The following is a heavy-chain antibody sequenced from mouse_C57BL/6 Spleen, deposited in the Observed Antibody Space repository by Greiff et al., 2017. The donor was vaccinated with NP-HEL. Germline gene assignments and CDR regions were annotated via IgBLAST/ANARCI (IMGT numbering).Heavy chain of an antibody. CDR3: ARKKGEPPYAIDY. J-gene: IGHJ4*01. CDR1: GYSFTDYN. Sequence: VQLKQSGPELVKPGASVKISCKASGYSFTDYNMNWVKQSNGKSLEWIGVIHPNYGTTSYNQKFKGKSTLNVDQSSSTAYMQLNSLTSEDSAVYYCARKKGEPPYAIDYWGQGTSVTVSS. CDR2: IHPNYGTT. V-gene: IGHV1-39*01.